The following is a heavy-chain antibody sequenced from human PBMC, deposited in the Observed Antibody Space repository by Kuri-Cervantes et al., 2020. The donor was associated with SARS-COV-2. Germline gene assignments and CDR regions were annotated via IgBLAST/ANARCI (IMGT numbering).Heavy chain of an antibody. CDR2: IHYSGST. Sequence: SETLSLTCTVSGGSISSYYWSWIRQPPGKGLEWVGYIHYSGSTNYNPSLKSRVTISVDTSKNQFSLKLSSVTAADTAVYYCARGRPNGLDVWGQGTTVTVSS. CDR1: GGSISSYY. J-gene: IGHJ6*02. CDR3: ARGRPNGLDV. V-gene: IGHV4-59*01.